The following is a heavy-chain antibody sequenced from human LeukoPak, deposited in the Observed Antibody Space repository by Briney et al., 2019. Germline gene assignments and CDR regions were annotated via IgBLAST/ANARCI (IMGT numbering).Heavy chain of an antibody. CDR2: IYYSGST. D-gene: IGHD3-16*02. Sequence: SETLSLTCTVSGGSISSGGYYWSWIRQHPGKGLEWIGYIYYSGSTYYNPSLKSRVTISVDTSKNQFSRKLSSVTAADTAVYYCARVAITFGGVIGVFAFDIWGQGTMVTVSS. CDR3: ARVAITFGGVIGVFAFDI. J-gene: IGHJ3*02. V-gene: IGHV4-31*03. CDR1: GGSISSGGYY.